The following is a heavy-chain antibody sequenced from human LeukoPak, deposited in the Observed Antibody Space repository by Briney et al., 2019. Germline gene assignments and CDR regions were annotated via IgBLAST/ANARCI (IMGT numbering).Heavy chain of an antibody. Sequence: GGSLRLSCAASGFTFRNYWMSWVRQAPGKGLEWVANIKPDGSEGYPVDSVKGRFTISRDNTKNSLYLQMNSLRAEDTAVYYCGISMDRGIITLYNYDGEDVWGQGTTVTVS. CDR3: GISMDRGIITLYNYDGEDV. J-gene: IGHJ6*02. CDR1: GFTFRNYW. D-gene: IGHD3-10*01. CDR2: IKPDGSEG. V-gene: IGHV3-7*01.